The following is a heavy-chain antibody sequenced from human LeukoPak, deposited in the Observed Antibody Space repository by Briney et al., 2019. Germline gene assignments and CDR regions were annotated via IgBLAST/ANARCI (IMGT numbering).Heavy chain of an antibody. CDR1: GFTFSSYA. CDR2: ISYDGSNK. J-gene: IGHJ3*02. Sequence: GGSLRLSCAASGFTFSSYAMHWVRQAPGKGLEWVAVISYDGSNKYYADSVKGRFTISRDNSRNTLYLQMNSLRAEDTAVYYCARPDIVVALRGAFDIWGQGTMVTVSS. CDR3: ARPDIVVALRGAFDI. D-gene: IGHD2-15*01. V-gene: IGHV3-30-3*01.